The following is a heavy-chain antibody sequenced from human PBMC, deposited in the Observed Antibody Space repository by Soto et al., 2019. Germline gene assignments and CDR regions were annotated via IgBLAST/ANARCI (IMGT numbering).Heavy chain of an antibody. CDR1: GYTFTSYA. D-gene: IGHD3-10*01. J-gene: IGHJ4*02. CDR2: INAGNGNT. V-gene: IGHV1-3*05. Sequence: QVQLVQSGAEEKKPGASVKVSCKASGYTFTSYAMHWVRQAPGQRLEWMGWINAGNGNTKYSQKFQGRVTITRDTSASTAYMELSSLRSEDTAVYYCAREQLLLWFGVDYWGQGTLVTVSS. CDR3: AREQLLLWFGVDY.